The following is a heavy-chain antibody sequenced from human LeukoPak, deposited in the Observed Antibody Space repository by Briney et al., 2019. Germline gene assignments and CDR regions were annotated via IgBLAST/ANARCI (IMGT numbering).Heavy chain of an antibody. V-gene: IGHV3-64*01. Sequence: GSLRLSCAASGFTFSSYAMHWVRQAPGKGLEYVSAISSNGGSTYYANSVKGRFTISRDNSKNTLYLQMGSLRAEDMAVYYCARGNHYYDSSGYHYWGQGTLVTVSS. D-gene: IGHD3-22*01. J-gene: IGHJ4*02. CDR3: ARGNHYYDSSGYHY. CDR2: ISSNGGST. CDR1: GFTFSSYA.